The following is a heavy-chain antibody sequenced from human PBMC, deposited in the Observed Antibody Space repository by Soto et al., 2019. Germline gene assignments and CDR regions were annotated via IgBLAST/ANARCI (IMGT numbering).Heavy chain of an antibody. D-gene: IGHD1-26*01. V-gene: IGHV4-30-2*01. J-gene: IGHJ4*02. CDR1: GASITFGGYS. Sequence: SETLSLTCTVSGASITFGGYSWSWIRQTPGKGLEWIGYINHLETTFYNPSFESRLTLSIDRAKNQFSLKLHSMSAADRAVYFCARGGGSESFDYWGQGSLVTVSS. CDR3: ARGGGSESFDY. CDR2: INHLETT.